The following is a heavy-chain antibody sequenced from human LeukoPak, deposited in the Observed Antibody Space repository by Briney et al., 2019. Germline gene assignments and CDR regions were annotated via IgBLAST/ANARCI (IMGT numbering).Heavy chain of an antibody. V-gene: IGHV3-11*04. CDR2: ISPNSDNI. J-gene: IGHJ4*02. CDR1: GFSFRDRY. D-gene: IGHD3-3*01. CDR3: AKTRLPYYDFWSGYYPY. Sequence: PGGSLRLSCAATGFSFRDRYMSWIRQAPGKGMEWVAYISPNSDNIHYADSVKGRFTISRDNAKNSLFLQVNSLRAEDTAVYYCAKTRLPYYDFWSGYYPYWGQGTLVTVSS.